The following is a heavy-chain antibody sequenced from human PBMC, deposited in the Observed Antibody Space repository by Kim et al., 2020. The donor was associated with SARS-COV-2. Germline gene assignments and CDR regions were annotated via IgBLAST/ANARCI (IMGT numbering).Heavy chain of an antibody. Sequence: KGRFTISRDNSKNTLYLQMNSLRAEDTAVYYCAKDRRLGYYDSSGYYYRDWGQGTLVTVSS. J-gene: IGHJ4*02. D-gene: IGHD3-22*01. CDR3: AKDRRLGYYDSSGYYYRD. V-gene: IGHV3-23*01.